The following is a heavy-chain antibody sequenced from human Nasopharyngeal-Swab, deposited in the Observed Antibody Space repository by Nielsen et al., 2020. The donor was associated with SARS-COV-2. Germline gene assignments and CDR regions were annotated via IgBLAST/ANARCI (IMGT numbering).Heavy chain of an antibody. CDR3: VREGGTSGRAGYFDY. Sequence: GESLKISCAASGFALNNFVMQWIRQALGKGLEWVAVVPSDGSKGQYADSVEGRFTFYRDNSRNMAHLQMNSLRNEDAAVYYCVREGGTSGRAGYFDYWGRGTLVTVSS. CDR2: VPSDGSKG. V-gene: IGHV3-30-3*01. D-gene: IGHD2-2*01. CDR1: GFALNNFV. J-gene: IGHJ4*02.